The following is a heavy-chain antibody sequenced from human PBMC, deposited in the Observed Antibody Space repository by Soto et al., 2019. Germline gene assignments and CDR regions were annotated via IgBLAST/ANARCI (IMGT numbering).Heavy chain of an antibody. CDR3: AREGDGGYYYGSGSYFGYYYMDV. J-gene: IGHJ6*03. CDR1: GGSISSYY. Sequence: SETLSLTCTVSGGSISSYYWSWIRQPPGKGMEWIGYIYYSGSTNYNPSLKRRVTISVDTSKNQFSLKLSSVTAADTAVYYCAREGDGGYYYGSGSYFGYYYMDVWGKGTTVTVSS. CDR2: IYYSGST. V-gene: IGHV4-59*01. D-gene: IGHD3-10*01.